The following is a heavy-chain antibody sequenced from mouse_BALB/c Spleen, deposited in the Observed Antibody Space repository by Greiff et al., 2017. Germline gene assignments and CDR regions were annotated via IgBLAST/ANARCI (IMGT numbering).Heavy chain of an antibody. D-gene: IGHD1-1*01. CDR2: INPSNGRT. CDR1: GYTFTSYW. V-gene: IGHV1S81*02. CDR3: ARRISYYGSSYGYFDY. J-gene: IGHJ2*01. Sequence: QVQLQQPGAELVKPGASVKLSCKASGYTFTSYWMHWVKQRPGQGLEWIGEINPSNGRTNYNEKFKSKATLTVDKSSSTAYMQLSSLTSEDSAVYYCARRISYYGSSYGYFDYWGQGTTLTVSS.